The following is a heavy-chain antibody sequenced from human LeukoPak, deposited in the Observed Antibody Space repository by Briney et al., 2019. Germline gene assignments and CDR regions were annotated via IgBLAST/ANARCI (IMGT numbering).Heavy chain of an antibody. V-gene: IGHV3-33*01. CDR3: ARESPTYSGRDPTFDY. J-gene: IGHJ4*02. CDR1: GFTFSSYG. CDR2: IWYDGSNK. Sequence: GRSLRLSCAASGFTFSSYGMHWARQAPGKGLEWVAVIWYDGSNKYYADSVKGRFTISRDNSKNTLYLQMNSLRAEDTAVYYCARESPTYSGRDPTFDYWGQGTLVTVSS. D-gene: IGHD1-26*01.